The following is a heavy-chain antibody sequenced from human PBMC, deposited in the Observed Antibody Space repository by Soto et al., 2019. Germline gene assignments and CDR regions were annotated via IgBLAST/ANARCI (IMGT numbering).Heavy chain of an antibody. D-gene: IGHD1-26*01. J-gene: IGHJ6*02. Sequence: GASVKVSCKASGYTFTNYAIHWVRQAPGQRLEWMGWIHAGNGNTKYSQTFQGRVTITRDTSASTAYMELSSLSSDDTSVYYCARAPRSSGNYYYAMDVWGQGTTVTVSS. V-gene: IGHV1-3*01. CDR2: IHAGNGNT. CDR1: GYTFTNYA. CDR3: ARAPRSSGNYYYAMDV.